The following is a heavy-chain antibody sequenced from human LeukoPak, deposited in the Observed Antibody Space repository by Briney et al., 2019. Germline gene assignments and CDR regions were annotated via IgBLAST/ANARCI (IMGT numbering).Heavy chain of an antibody. J-gene: IGHJ4*02. CDR2: INPNSGGT. D-gene: IGHD3-22*01. CDR3: ARDEVDYYDSSGYSPDY. Sequence: GASVKVSCKASGYTFTDYFIQWVRQAPGQGLEWMGWINPNSGGTNYAQKFQGRVTMTRDTSISTAYMELSRLRSDDTAVYYCARDEVDYYDSSGYSPDYWGQGTLVTVSS. CDR1: GYTFTDYF. V-gene: IGHV1-2*02.